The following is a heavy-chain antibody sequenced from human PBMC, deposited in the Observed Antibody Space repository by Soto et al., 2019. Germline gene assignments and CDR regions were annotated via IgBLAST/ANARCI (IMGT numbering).Heavy chain of an antibody. CDR3: ARDSRRNWFDP. CDR2: IWYDGSNK. V-gene: IGHV3-33*01. CDR1: GFTFSSYG. J-gene: IGHJ5*02. Sequence: QVQLVESGGGVVQPGRSLRLSCAASGFTFSSYGMHWVRQAPGKGLEWVAVIWYDGSNKYYADSVKGRFTISRDNSKNTLYLQMNSLSAEDTAVYYCARDSRRNWFDPWGQGTLVTVSS.